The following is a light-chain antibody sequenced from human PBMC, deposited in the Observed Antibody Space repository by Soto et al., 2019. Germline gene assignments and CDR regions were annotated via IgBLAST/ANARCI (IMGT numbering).Light chain of an antibody. CDR2: GAS. CDR1: RSVSNNY. J-gene: IGKJ1*01. CDR3: QQYGSSPPT. Sequence: EIVLTQSPGTLSLSAGERATLSCRASRSVSNNYVAWYQRKPGQAPRPLIYGASSRATDIPRRFSGSGSGTDFTLTITRLEPEDFAVYYCQQYGSSPPTFGQGTKVESK. V-gene: IGKV3-20*01.